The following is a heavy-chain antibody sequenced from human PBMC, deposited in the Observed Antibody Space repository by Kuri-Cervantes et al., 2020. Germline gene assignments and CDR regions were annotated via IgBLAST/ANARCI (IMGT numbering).Heavy chain of an antibody. Sequence: GGSLRLSCAASGFTFSSYAMHWIRQAPGKGLEWVAVISYDGSNKYYADSVKGRFTISRGNSKNTLYLQMNSLRAEDTAVYYCARDPGSGSYQYYYYGMDVWGQGTTVTVSS. V-gene: IGHV3-30-3*01. CDR1: GFTFSSYA. D-gene: IGHD3-10*01. CDR3: ARDPGSGSYQYYYYGMDV. CDR2: ISYDGSNK. J-gene: IGHJ6*02.